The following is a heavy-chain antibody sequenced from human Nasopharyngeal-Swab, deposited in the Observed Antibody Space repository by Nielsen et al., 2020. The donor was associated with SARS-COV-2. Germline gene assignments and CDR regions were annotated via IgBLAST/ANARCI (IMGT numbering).Heavy chain of an antibody. CDR3: ASPPGSGILPYYFDY. Sequence: GESLKISCAASGFTFSDYYMSWIRQAPGEGLEWVSYISSSGSTIYYADSVKGRFTISRDNAKNSLYLQMNSLRAEDTAVYYCASPPGSGILPYYFDYWGQGTLVTVSS. CDR2: ISSSGSTI. D-gene: IGHD3-10*01. CDR1: GFTFSDYY. J-gene: IGHJ4*02. V-gene: IGHV3-11*04.